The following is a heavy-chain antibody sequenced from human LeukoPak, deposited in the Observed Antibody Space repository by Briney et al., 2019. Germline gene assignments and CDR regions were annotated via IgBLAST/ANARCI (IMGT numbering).Heavy chain of an antibody. CDR3: ARNRSLELLWFGEASDY. J-gene: IGHJ4*02. Sequence: ASVKVSCKASGYTFTSYGISWVRQAPGQGLEWMGWISAYNGNTNYAQELQGRVTMTTDTSTSTAYMELRSLRSDDTAAYYCARNRSLELLWFGEASDYWGQGTLVTVSS. CDR1: GYTFTSYG. CDR2: ISAYNGNT. V-gene: IGHV1-18*01. D-gene: IGHD3-10*01.